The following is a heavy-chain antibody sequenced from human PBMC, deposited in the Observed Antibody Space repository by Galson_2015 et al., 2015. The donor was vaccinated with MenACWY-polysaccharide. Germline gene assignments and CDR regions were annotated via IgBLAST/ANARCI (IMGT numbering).Heavy chain of an antibody. V-gene: IGHV3-7*01. CDR1: GFTFSSYW. J-gene: IGHJ6*02. CDR3: ARGHYGLDA. Sequence: SLRLSCAASGFTFSSYWMTWVRQAPGKGLEWVANIKKDGSEKYYEDSVKGRFTISRDNSKNSLYLQMHSLRAEDTAVYSCARGHYGLDAWGQGTPVTVSS. CDR2: IKKDGSEK.